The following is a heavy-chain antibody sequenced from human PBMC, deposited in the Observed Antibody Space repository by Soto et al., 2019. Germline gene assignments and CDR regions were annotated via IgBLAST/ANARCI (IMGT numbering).Heavy chain of an antibody. CDR1: GYTFTSYD. V-gene: IGHV1-8*01. Sequence: GASVKVSCKASGYTFTSYDINWVRQATGQGLEWMGWMNPNNGNTGYAQKFQGRVTMTRNTSTSTAYMELSSLRSDDTAVYYCARGSMTTVTHFDYWGQGTLVTVSS. CDR2: MNPNNGNT. D-gene: IGHD4-17*01. J-gene: IGHJ4*02. CDR3: ARGSMTTVTHFDY.